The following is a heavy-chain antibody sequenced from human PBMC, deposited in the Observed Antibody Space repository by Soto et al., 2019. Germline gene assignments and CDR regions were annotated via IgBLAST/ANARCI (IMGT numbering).Heavy chain of an antibody. D-gene: IGHD1-26*01. CDR2: ISYDGSNK. CDR1: GFTFSSYG. Sequence: QVQLVESGGGVVQPGRSLRLSCAASGFTFSSYGMHWVRQAPGKGLEWVAVISYDGSNKYYADSVKGRFTISRDNSKNTLYLQMNSLRAEDTAVYYCAKGAYRGSYADYWIQGTLGTFSS. CDR3: AKGAYRGSYADY. V-gene: IGHV3-30*18. J-gene: IGHJ4*02.